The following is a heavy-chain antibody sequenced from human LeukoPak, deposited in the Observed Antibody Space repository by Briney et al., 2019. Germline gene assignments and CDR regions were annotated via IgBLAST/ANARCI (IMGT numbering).Heavy chain of an antibody. J-gene: IGHJ4*02. V-gene: IGHV3-7*01. Sequence: PGGSLRLSCAASGFPFSRYWMTWVRQAPGKGLEWVANIKYDGSEKFYVGSVRGRFTISRDNTNNSLLLQMNSLRAEDTAIYYCARDPTYDSGSPLGYGGQGTLVAVSS. CDR1: GFPFSRYW. D-gene: IGHD3-10*01. CDR2: IKYDGSEK. CDR3: ARDPTYDSGSPLGY.